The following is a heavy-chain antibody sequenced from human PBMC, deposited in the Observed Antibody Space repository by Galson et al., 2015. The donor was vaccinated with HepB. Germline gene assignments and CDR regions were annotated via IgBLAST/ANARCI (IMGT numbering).Heavy chain of an antibody. CDR1: GYTFTSYG. Sequence: SVKVSCKASGYTFTSYGISWVRQAPGQGLEWMGWISAYNGNTNYAQKLQGRVTMTTDTSTSTAYMELRSLRSDDTAVYYCARDLRARVVLAAGHGMDVWGQGTTVTVS. CDR2: ISAYNGNT. D-gene: IGHD2-2*01. CDR3: ARDLRARVVLAAGHGMDV. J-gene: IGHJ6*02. V-gene: IGHV1-18*01.